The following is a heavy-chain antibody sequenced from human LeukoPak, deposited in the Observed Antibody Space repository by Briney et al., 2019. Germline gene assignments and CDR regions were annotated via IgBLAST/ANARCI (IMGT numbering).Heavy chain of an antibody. CDR2: IYYSGST. V-gene: IGHV4-31*03. Sequence: SQTLSLTCTVSGGSISSGGYYWSWIRQHPGKGLEWIGYIYYSGSTYYNPSLESRVTISVDKSKNQFSLKLSSVTAADTAVYYCARGRRGIAARQGGNDYWGQGTLVTVSS. J-gene: IGHJ4*02. CDR1: GGSISSGGYY. CDR3: ARGRRGIAARQGGNDY. D-gene: IGHD6-6*01.